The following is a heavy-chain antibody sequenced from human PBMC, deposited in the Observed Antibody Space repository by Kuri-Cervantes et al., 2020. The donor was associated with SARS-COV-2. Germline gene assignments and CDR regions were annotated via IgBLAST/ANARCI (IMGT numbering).Heavy chain of an antibody. V-gene: IGHV3-30*01. D-gene: IGHD3-22*01. Sequence: GGSLRLSCAASGFTFSSYAMHWVRQAPGKGLEWVAVISYDGSNEYYADSVKGRFTLSRDNSKKTVYLQMNSLRAEDAAVFYCARGSSNYYDSSGSRGFDYWGQGTLVTVSS. J-gene: IGHJ4*02. CDR1: GFTFSSYA. CDR2: ISYDGSNE. CDR3: ARGSSNYYDSSGSRGFDY.